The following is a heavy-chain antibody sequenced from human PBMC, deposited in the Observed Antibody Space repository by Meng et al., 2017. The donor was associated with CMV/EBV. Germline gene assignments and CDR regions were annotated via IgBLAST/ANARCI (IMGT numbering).Heavy chain of an antibody. Sequence: VELPQWGAGLLKPSETLSLTCAVYGGSFSGYYWSWIRQPPGKGLEWIGEINHSGSTNYNPSLKSRVTISVDTSKNQFSLKLSSVTAADTAVYYCARVWDSGWDYWGQGTLVTVSS. CDR1: GGSFSGYY. J-gene: IGHJ4*02. D-gene: IGHD3-22*01. CDR2: INHSGST. CDR3: ARVWDSGWDY. V-gene: IGHV4-34*01.